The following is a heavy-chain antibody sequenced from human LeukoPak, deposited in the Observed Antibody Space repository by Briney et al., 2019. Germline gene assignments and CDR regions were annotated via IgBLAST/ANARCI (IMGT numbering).Heavy chain of an antibody. Sequence: GGSLRLSCAASGFTFSSYAMHWVRQAPGKGLEYVSAISSNGGSTYYANSVKGRFTISRDNSKNTLYLQMGSLRAEDMAVYYCARVRDGYNHDAFDIWGQGTMVTVSS. CDR3: ARVRDGYNHDAFDI. V-gene: IGHV3-64*01. CDR2: ISSNGGST. D-gene: IGHD5-24*01. CDR1: GFTFSSYA. J-gene: IGHJ3*02.